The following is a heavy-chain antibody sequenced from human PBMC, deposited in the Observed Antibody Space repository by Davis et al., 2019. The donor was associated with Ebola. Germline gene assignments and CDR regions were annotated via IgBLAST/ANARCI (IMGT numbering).Heavy chain of an antibody. D-gene: IGHD3-10*01. Sequence: ASVKVSCKASGYTFTGYYMHWVRQAPGQGLEWMGWMNPNSGNTGYAQKFQGRVTMTRNTSISTAYMELSSLRSEDTAVYYCARGRISGLLWFGELSTYNWFDPWGQGTLVTVSS. V-gene: IGHV1-8*02. CDR1: GYTFTGYY. CDR3: ARGRISGLLWFGELSTYNWFDP. J-gene: IGHJ5*02. CDR2: MNPNSGNT.